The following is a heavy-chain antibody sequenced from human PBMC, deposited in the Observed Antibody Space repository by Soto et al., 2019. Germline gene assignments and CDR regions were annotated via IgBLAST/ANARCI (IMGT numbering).Heavy chain of an antibody. CDR3: ARDTGDGTFDF. D-gene: IGHD7-27*01. V-gene: IGHV1-3*01. CDR2: INAGYGNT. Sequence: QVHLVQSGAEVRKPGASVKVSCKASGYTFSSYAMHWVRQALGQRLEWMGWINAGYGNTKSSQKFQDRVTISRDTSASTAYMELTSLRSEDTAVYYCARDTGDGTFDFWGQGTLVTVSS. J-gene: IGHJ4*02. CDR1: GYTFSSYA.